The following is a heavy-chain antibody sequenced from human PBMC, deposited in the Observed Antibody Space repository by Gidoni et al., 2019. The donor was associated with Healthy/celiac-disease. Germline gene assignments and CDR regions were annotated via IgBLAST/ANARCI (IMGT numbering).Heavy chain of an antibody. D-gene: IGHD6-13*01. Sequence: QVPLQQWGAGLLQPSETQSLTCAAYGGSFSRYYWSWLRQPPGKGLEWIGEINNSGSTNYNPSLKSRVTISVDTSKNQFSLKLSSVTAADTAVYYCARAPLTAAGTHYYYYMDVWGKGTTVTVSS. J-gene: IGHJ6*03. CDR3: ARAPLTAAGTHYYYYMDV. CDR2: INNSGST. V-gene: IGHV4-34*01. CDR1: GGSFSRYY.